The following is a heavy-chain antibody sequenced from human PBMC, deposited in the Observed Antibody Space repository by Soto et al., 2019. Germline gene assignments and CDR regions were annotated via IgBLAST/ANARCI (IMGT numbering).Heavy chain of an antibody. CDR3: AREGYSYGYFYYGMDV. V-gene: IGHV1-18*01. J-gene: IGHJ6*02. CDR2: ISAYNGNT. CDR1: GYTFTSYG. D-gene: IGHD5-18*01. Sequence: ASVKVSCKASGYTFTSYGISWVRQAPGQGLEWMGWISAYNGNTNYAQKLQGRVTMTTDTSTSTANMELRSLRSDDTAVYYCAREGYSYGYFYYGMDVWGQGTTVTVSS.